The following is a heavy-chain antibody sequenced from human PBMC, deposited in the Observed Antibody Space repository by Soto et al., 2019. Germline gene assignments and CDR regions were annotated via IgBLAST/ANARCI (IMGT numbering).Heavy chain of an antibody. Sequence: SETLSLTCTVSGGSISSSSYYWGWIRQPPGKGLEWIGSIYYSGSTYYNPSLKNQVTISVDTSKKQISLKLSSVTAADTAVYYCAVHDFSTRHVAEYYYYYMEGWGKGTTVSV. CDR3: AVHDFSTRHVAEYYYYYMEG. J-gene: IGHJ6*03. D-gene: IGHD2-2*01. CDR2: IYYSGST. V-gene: IGHV4-39*01. CDR1: GGSISSSSYY.